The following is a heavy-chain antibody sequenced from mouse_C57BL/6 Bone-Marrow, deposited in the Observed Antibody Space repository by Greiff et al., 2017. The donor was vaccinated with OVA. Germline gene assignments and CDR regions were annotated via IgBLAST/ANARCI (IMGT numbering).Heavy chain of an antibody. CDR1: GFTFSSYG. CDR3: ARHYGNYGFAY. CDR2: LRSGGSYT. Sequence: EVMLVESGGDLVKPGGSLKLSCAASGFTFSSYGMSWVRQTPDKRLEWVATLRSGGSYTYYPDSVKGRFTISRDNAKNTLYLQMSSLKSEDTAMYYCARHYGNYGFAYWGQGTLVTVSA. D-gene: IGHD2-1*01. V-gene: IGHV5-6*02. J-gene: IGHJ3*01.